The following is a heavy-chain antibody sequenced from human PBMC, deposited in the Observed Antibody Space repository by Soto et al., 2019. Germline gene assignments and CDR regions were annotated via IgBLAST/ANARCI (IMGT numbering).Heavy chain of an antibody. J-gene: IGHJ4*02. Sequence: GGSLRLSCAASGFTFSNNWMYWVRQAPGKGPVWVSRINSDGSSTYYADSVKGRFTISRDNAKNTLYLQMNSLRADDTAVYYCASGGIEVHWGQGTLVTVSS. CDR1: GFTFSNNW. V-gene: IGHV3-74*01. CDR3: ASGGIEVH. D-gene: IGHD6-19*01. CDR2: INSDGSST.